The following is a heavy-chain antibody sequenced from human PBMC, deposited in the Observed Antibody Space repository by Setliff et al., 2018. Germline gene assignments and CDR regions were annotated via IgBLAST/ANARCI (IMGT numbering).Heavy chain of an antibody. J-gene: IGHJ4*02. CDR3: ARVGAGRYGGDGDY. V-gene: IGHV1-69*10. D-gene: IGHD2-21*02. CDR1: GGTFSSYA. Sequence: GASVKVSCKASGGTFSSYAISWVRQAPGQGLEWMGGIIPILGIANYAQKFQGRVTITADKSTSTAYMELGSLRSEDTAVYYCARVGAGRYGGDGDYWGQGTLVTVSS. CDR2: IIPILGIA.